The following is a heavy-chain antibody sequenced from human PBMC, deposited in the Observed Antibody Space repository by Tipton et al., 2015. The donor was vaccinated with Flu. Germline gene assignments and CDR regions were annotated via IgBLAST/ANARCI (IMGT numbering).Heavy chain of an antibody. Sequence: TLSLTCTVSGGSISGDDYYWGWIRPPPGKGLEWIVSIYYSGRTYYNPSLNSRVTISVDTSNNQFSLKLSSVTSADTAVYYCATVCRCASCYDSYVDYWGQGTLSTVSS. CDR3: ATVCRCASCYDSYVDY. V-gene: IGHV4-39*07. CDR2: IYYSGRT. J-gene: IGHJ4*02. CDR1: GGSISGDDYY. D-gene: IGHD2-2*01.